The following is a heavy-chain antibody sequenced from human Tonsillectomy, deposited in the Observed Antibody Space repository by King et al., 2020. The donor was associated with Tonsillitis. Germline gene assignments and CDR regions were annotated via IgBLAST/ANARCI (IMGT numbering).Heavy chain of an antibody. D-gene: IGHD3-10*01. CDR1: GFTSTSYA. Sequence: VQLVESGGGLVQPGGSLRLYCAASGFTSTSYAMSWVRQAPGKGLEWVSAISGSGGSTYYADSVKGRFTISRDNSKNTLYLQMNSLRAEDTAVYYCAKMGARRTVLRGVPDVYYYGMDVWGQGTTVTVSS. J-gene: IGHJ6*02. CDR2: ISGSGGST. V-gene: IGHV3-23*04. CDR3: AKMGARRTVLRGVPDVYYYGMDV.